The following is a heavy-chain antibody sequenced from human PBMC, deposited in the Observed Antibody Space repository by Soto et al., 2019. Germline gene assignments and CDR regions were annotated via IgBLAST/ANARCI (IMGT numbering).Heavy chain of an antibody. CDR3: ARVYCSGGSCYNNWFDP. J-gene: IGHJ5*02. D-gene: IGHD2-15*01. CDR2: IFPNDEK. V-gene: IGHV2-26*01. Sequence: QVTLKESGPVLVKPTEPLTLTCTASGFSLSNARMGVSWFRQPPGKALEWLAHIFPNDEKSYSTSLKSRLTNSKDTSNSQVVLTMTNMDPVDTATYYCARVYCSGGSCYNNWFDPWGQGTLVTVSS. CDR1: GFSLSNARMG.